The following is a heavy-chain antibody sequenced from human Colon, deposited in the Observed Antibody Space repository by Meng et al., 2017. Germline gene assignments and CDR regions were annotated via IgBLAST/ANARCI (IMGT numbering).Heavy chain of an antibody. CDR3: ARDYSKYGYYYYGMDV. J-gene: IGHJ6*02. CDR1: GGSISRSYW. D-gene: IGHD4-11*01. Sequence: HVQAHDVGPGTGMPPGTLSLTVPVSGGSISRSYWWSWVRHPPGKGLEWIGEIYQSGSTNYNPALKSRVTMSVDKSKKQFTLNLSSVTAADTAVYFCARDYSKYGYYYYGMDVWCQGTTVTVSS. V-gene: IGHV4-4*01. CDR2: IYQSGST.